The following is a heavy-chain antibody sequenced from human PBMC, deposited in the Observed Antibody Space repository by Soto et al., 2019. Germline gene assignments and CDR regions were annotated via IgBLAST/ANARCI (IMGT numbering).Heavy chain of an antibody. Sequence: SSETLSLTCTVSGGSISSYYWSWIRQPPGKGLEWIGYIYYSGSTNYNPSLKSRVTISVDTSKNQFSLKLSSVTAADTAVYYCARAGRWLQKNAFDIWGQGTMVTVSS. CDR1: GGSISSYY. D-gene: IGHD3-10*01. V-gene: IGHV4-59*01. CDR2: IYYSGST. J-gene: IGHJ3*02. CDR3: ARAGRWLQKNAFDI.